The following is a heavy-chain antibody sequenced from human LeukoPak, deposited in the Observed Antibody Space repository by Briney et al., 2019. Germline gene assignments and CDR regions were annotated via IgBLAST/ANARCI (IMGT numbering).Heavy chain of an antibody. CDR1: GYTFTSYY. D-gene: IGHD6-19*01. V-gene: IGHV1-46*01. J-gene: IGHJ3*02. CDR3: ARELAVAGILDAFDI. CDR2: INPSGGST. Sequence: ASVKVSCKASGYTFTSYYMHWVRQAPGQGLEWMGIINPSGGSTSYAQKFQGRVTMTRDTSTSTVYMELISLRSEDTAVYYCARELAVAGILDAFDIWGQGTMVTVPS.